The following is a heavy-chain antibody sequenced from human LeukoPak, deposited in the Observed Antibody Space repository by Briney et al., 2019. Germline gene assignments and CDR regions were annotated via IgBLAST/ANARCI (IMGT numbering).Heavy chain of an antibody. V-gene: IGHV3-21*01. J-gene: IGHJ6*04. CDR2: ISSSSSYI. CDR3: ARETSSGWGRLVWYYGMDV. CDR1: GGSISSGSYY. D-gene: IGHD6-19*01. Sequence: ETLSLTCTVSGGSISSGSYYWSWIRQPAGKGLEWVSSISSSSSYIYYADSVKGRFTISRDNAKNSLYLQMNSLRAEDTAVYYCARETSSGWGRLVWYYGMDVWGKGTTVTVSS.